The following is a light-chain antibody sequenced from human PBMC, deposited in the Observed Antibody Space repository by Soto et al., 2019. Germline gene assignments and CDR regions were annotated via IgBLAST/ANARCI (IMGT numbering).Light chain of an antibody. V-gene: IGKV1-33*01. CDR3: QPYDDLPFT. Sequence: DIQMTQSPSSLSASVGDRVTITCQASQNINIYLNWYQQSPGRAPKLLIYDASSLEKGVPSRFSGTVSGTHFTLTISSLQPEGIATYYFQPYDDLPFTFGPGTKVDL. J-gene: IGKJ3*01. CDR1: QNINIY. CDR2: DAS.